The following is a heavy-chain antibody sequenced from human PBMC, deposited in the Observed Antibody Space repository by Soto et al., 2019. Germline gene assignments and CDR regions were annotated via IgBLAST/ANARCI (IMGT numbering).Heavy chain of an antibody. CDR2: INPNGGIT. V-gene: IGHV1-46*01. CDR3: ATSVNSAMAFDY. CDR1: GYTFTHYY. Sequence: ASVKVSCKASGYTFTHYYIHWLRQAPGQGLEWMGIINPNGGITTYAQKFRAGFTMTRDTSTSTVYLELSSLRSEDSAIYYCATSVNSAMAFDYWGQGTLVTVSS. J-gene: IGHJ4*02. D-gene: IGHD5-18*01.